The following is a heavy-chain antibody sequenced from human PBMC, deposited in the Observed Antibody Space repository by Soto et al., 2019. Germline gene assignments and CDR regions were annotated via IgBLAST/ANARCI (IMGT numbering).Heavy chain of an antibody. CDR2: IIPIFGTA. D-gene: IGHD2-2*01. V-gene: IGHV1-69*01. CDR1: GGTFSSYA. Sequence: QVQLVQSGAEVKKPGSSVKVSCKASGGTFSSYAISWVRQAPGQGLECMGGIIPIFGTANYAQKFQGRVTITADESKSTDYMELSSLRSEDTAVYYCARDQDIVVVPAAKHYYYYGMDVWGQGTTVTVAS. J-gene: IGHJ6*02. CDR3: ARDQDIVVVPAAKHYYYYGMDV.